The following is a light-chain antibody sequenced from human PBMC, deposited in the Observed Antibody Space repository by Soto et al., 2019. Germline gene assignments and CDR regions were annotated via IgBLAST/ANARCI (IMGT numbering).Light chain of an antibody. Sequence: VMTQSPATLSVSPGERATLSCRASQSVTIYLAWYQQKPGQAPRLLIYSVSTRATGIPARFSGSGSGTEFTLTISSLQSEDFAVYYCQQYNNCPLTFGGGTKVDIK. CDR2: SVS. CDR1: QSVTIY. V-gene: IGKV3-15*01. CDR3: QQYNNCPLT. J-gene: IGKJ4*01.